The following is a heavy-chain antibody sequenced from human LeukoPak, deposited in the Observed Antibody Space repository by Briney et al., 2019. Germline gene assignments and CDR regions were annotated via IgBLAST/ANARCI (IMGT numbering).Heavy chain of an antibody. V-gene: IGHV1-69*13. D-gene: IGHD2-15*01. CDR3: AGQIVVVVAATSISRYNWFDP. J-gene: IGHJ5*02. CDR1: GGTFSSYA. Sequence: SVKVSCKASGGTFSSYAISWVRQAPGQGLEWMGGIIPIFGTANYAQKFQGRVTITADESTSTAYMELSSLRSEDTAVYYCAGQIVVVVAATSISRYNWFDPWGQGTLVTVSS. CDR2: IIPIFGTA.